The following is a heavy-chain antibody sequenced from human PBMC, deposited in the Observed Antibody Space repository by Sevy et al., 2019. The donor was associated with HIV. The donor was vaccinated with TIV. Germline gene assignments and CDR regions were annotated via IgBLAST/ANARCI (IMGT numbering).Heavy chain of an antibody. D-gene: IGHD2-2*02. Sequence: SETLSLTCTVSGDSINTYYWSWIRQPPGKGLEWIGYVSHSGNTNYNPSPKSRVSMSVDTSPNQFSLKVKSVTAADTAVYYCARLRWDLVVVPGATPGCYFDSWGQGTLVTVSS. V-gene: IGHV4-59*08. CDR3: ARLRWDLVVVPGATPGCYFDS. CDR2: VSHSGNT. J-gene: IGHJ4*02. CDR1: GDSINTYY.